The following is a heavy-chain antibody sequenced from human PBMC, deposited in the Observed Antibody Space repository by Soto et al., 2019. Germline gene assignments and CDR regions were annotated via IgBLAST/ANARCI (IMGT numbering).Heavy chain of an antibody. Sequence: SVQVSCKASGYTFTGHYIHWVRQAPEQGPEWMGEIGPETGATRYAQKFQGRVTMTRDMSITTVYMELNNLSPDDTAVYYCGRGRSGQIVVFYWGQGTPVTVSS. V-gene: IGHV1-2*02. J-gene: IGHJ4*02. CDR3: GRGRSGQIVVFY. CDR1: GYTFTGHY. D-gene: IGHD1-26*01. CDR2: IGPETGAT.